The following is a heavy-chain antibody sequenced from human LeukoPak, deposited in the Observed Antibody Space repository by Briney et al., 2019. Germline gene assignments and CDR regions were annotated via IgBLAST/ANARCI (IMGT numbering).Heavy chain of an antibody. CDR3: AKDNGDYGYFDY. CDR2: ISYDGSNK. D-gene: IGHD4-17*01. V-gene: IGHV3-30*18. J-gene: IGHJ4*02. CDR1: ALTSTSYG. Sequence: PRRSLTPSSPPSALTSTSYGMHWDRQPPNNGLEWVAVISYDGSNKYYADSVKGRFTISRDNSKNTLYLQMNSLRAEDTAVYYCAKDNGDYGYFDYWGQGTLVTVSS.